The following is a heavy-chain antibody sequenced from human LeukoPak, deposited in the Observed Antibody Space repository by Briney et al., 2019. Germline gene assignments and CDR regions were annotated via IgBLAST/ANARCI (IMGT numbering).Heavy chain of an antibody. D-gene: IGHD4-23*01. CDR2: INHSGST. Sequence: SETLSLTCAVYGGSFSGYYWSWIRQPPGKGLEWIGEINHSGSTNYNPSLKSRVTISVDASKNQFSLKLSSVTAADTAVYYCARAPGYGGSYYYYGMDVWGQGTTVTVSS. CDR1: GGSFSGYY. V-gene: IGHV4-34*01. J-gene: IGHJ6*02. CDR3: ARAPGYGGSYYYYGMDV.